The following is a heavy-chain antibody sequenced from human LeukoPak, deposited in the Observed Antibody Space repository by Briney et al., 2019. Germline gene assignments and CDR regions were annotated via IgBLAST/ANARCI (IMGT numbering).Heavy chain of an antibody. CDR2: IKQDGSEK. CDR3: ARVLVVPAAIPGGGYNWLDP. CDR1: GFTFSSYW. J-gene: IGHJ5*02. Sequence: GGSLRLSCAASGFTFSSYWMSWVRQAPGKGLEWVANIKQDGSEKYYVDSVKGRFTISRDNAKNSLYLQMNSLRAEDTAVYYCARVLVVPAAIPGGGYNWLDPWGQGTLVTVSS. D-gene: IGHD2-2*01. V-gene: IGHV3-7*03.